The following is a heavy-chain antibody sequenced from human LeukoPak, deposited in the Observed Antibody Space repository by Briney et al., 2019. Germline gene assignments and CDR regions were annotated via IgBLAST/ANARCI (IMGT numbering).Heavy chain of an antibody. Sequence: GGSLRLSCAASGFTFSSYAMSWVRQAPGKGLEWVSAISGSGGSTCYADSVKGRFTISRDNSKNTLYLQMNSLRAEDTAVYYCAKATHRVPYYFDYWGQGTLVTVSS. V-gene: IGHV3-23*01. CDR2: ISGSGGST. CDR3: AKATHRVPYYFDY. CDR1: GFTFSSYA. J-gene: IGHJ4*02.